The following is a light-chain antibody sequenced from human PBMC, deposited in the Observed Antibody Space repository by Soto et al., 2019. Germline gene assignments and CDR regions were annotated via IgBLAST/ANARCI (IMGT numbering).Light chain of an antibody. J-gene: IGLJ3*02. CDR1: SGHSSYI. Sequence: QSVLTQSSSASASLGSSVKLTCTLSSGHSSYIIAWHQQQPGKAPRYLMKLEGSGSYNKGSGVPDRFSGSSSGADRYLTISNLQFEDEADYYCETWDFNTWVFGGGTKVTVL. CDR2: LEGSGSY. CDR3: ETWDFNTWV. V-gene: IGLV4-60*02.